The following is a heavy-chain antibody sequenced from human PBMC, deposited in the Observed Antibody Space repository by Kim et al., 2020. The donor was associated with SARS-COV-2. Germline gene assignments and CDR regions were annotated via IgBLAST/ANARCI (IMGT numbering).Heavy chain of an antibody. D-gene: IGHD3-10*01. CDR3: ARSEEYYVDY. J-gene: IGHJ4*02. V-gene: IGHV4-4*09. CDR2: ST. Sequence: STNYNPAHTSRVTISVDTSKNQFSPKLSSWTAADTAVYYGARSEEYYVDYWGQGTLVTVSS.